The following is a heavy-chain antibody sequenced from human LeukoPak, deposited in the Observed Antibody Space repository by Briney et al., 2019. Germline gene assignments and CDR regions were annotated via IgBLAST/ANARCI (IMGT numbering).Heavy chain of an antibody. D-gene: IGHD3-10*02. V-gene: IGHV3-48*01. Sequence: GGSLRLSCAASGFTFSIYSMNWVRQAPGKGLEWVSYISSSSSTILYADSVKGRFTISRDNAKNSLYLQMNSLRAEDTAVYYCAELGITMIGGVWGKGTTVTISS. CDR3: AELGITMIGGV. CDR2: ISSSSSTI. J-gene: IGHJ6*04. CDR1: GFTFSIYS.